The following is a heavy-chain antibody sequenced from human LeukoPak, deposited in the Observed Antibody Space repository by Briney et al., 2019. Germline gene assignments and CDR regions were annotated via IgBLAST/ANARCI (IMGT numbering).Heavy chain of an antibody. D-gene: IGHD6-13*01. V-gene: IGHV1-18*01. CDR3: ARDWYSSSWPEFDY. J-gene: IGHJ4*02. Sequence: ASVKVSCKASGYTFTSYGISWVRQAPGQGLEWMGWISAYNGNTNYAQKLQGRVTMTTDTSTSTAYMELRSLRSDDTAVYYCARDWYSSSWPEFDYWGQGTLATVSS. CDR2: ISAYNGNT. CDR1: GYTFTSYG.